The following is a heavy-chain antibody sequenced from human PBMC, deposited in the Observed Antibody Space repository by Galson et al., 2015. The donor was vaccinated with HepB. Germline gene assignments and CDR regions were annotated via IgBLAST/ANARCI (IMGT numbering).Heavy chain of an antibody. Sequence: SLRLSCAASGFTFNQYAMHWVRQAPGKGLEWVALIWSDGSNKYYADSVEGRFTISRDNSKNTLYLQMNSLRAEDTAVYYCAREGAVVPTAMPLDYWGQGTLVTVSS. CDR3: AREGAVVPTAMPLDY. J-gene: IGHJ4*02. CDR1: GFTFNQYA. CDR2: IWSDGSNK. V-gene: IGHV3-33*08. D-gene: IGHD2-2*01.